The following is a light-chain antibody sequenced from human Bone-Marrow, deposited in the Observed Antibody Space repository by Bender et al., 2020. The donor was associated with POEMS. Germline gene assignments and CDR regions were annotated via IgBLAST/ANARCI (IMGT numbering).Light chain of an antibody. CDR2: LNSDGSH. V-gene: IGLV4-69*01. CDR3: QTWGTGIRWV. Sequence: QLVLTQSPSASASPGASVKLTCTLSSGHSSNAISWHQQQPDKGPRYLMKLNSDGSHNKGDGIPDRFSGSSSGAERYLTISSLQSEDEGDYYCQTWGTGIRWVFGGGTKLTVL. J-gene: IGLJ3*02. CDR1: SGHSSNA.